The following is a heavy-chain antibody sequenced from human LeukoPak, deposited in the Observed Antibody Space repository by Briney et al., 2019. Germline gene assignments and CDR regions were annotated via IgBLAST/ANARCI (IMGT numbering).Heavy chain of an antibody. CDR2: INHSGST. J-gene: IGHJ6*02. D-gene: IGHD6-6*01. Sequence: SETLSPTCAVYGGSFSGYYWSWIRQPPGKGLEWIGEINHSGSTNYNPSLKSRVTISVDTSKNQFSLKLSSVTAADTAVYYCARGVAARPLYYYYGMDVWGQGTTVTVSS. CDR3: ARGVAARPLYYYYGMDV. V-gene: IGHV4-34*01. CDR1: GGSFSGYY.